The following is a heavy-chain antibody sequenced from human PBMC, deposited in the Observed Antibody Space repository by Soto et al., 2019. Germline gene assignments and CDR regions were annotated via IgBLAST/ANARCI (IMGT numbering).Heavy chain of an antibody. V-gene: IGHV4-34*01. J-gene: IGHJ6*03. CDR1: GGSFSGYY. Sequence: SETLSLTCAVYGGSFSGYYWSWIRQPPGKGLEWIGEINHSGSTNYNSSLKSRVTMSVDTSKNQFSLKLSSVTAADTAVYFCARQSRQPSLNHHYYYMDVWGKGTAVTVSS. CDR2: INHSGST. CDR3: ARQSRQPSLNHHYYYMDV. D-gene: IGHD1-1*01.